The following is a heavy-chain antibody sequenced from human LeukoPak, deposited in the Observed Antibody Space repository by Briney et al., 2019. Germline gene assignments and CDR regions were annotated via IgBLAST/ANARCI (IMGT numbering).Heavy chain of an antibody. J-gene: IGHJ3*02. CDR2: ISSGGSTI. D-gene: IGHD2-2*01. V-gene: IGHV3-48*03. Sequence: GGSLRLSCAASGFTFSSYEMNWVRQAPGKGLEWVSHISSGGSTIYYADSVKGRFTISRDNAKKSLYLQMNSLWAEDTAVYHCARGEGYQLLDAFDIWGQGTMVTVSS. CDR3: ARGEGYQLLDAFDI. CDR1: GFTFSSYE.